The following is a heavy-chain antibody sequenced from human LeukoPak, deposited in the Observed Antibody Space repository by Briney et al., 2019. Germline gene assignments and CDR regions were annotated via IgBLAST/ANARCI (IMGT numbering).Heavy chain of an antibody. CDR2: IYSGGST. CDR1: GFTVRSNY. CDR3: ARGYGGDSGDLNWFDP. J-gene: IGHJ5*02. Sequence: PGGSLRLSCAASGFTVRSNYMSWVRQAPGKGLEWVSVIYSGGSTYYADSVKGRFTISRDNSKNTLYLQMDSLRAEDTAVYYCARGYGGDSGDLNWFDPWGQGTLVTLSS. V-gene: IGHV3-66*02. D-gene: IGHD4-23*01.